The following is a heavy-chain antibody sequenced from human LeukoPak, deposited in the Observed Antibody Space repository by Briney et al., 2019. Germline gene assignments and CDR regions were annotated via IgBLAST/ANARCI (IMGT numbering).Heavy chain of an antibody. CDR2: INHSGST. J-gene: IGHJ4*02. Sequence: SETLSLTCAVYGGSFSGYYWSWIRQPPGKGLEWIGEINHSGSTNYNPSLKSRVTISVDTSKNQFSLKRSSVTAADTAVYYCARLFRDEGPPFDYWGQGTLVTVSS. CDR3: ARLFRDEGPPFDY. CDR1: GGSFSGYY. V-gene: IGHV4-34*01. D-gene: IGHD5-24*01.